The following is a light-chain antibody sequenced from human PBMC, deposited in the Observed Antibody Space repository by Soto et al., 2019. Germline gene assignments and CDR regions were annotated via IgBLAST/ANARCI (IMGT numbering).Light chain of an antibody. CDR1: QSLSSSY. Sequence: EIVLTQSPGTLSLFPGEGATLSCRASQSLSSSYLAWYQQKPGQAPRLLIYGASGRATGIPDRFSGSGSGTDFTLTISRLEPEDFAVYYCQQYGSSPLFTFGPGTKVDIK. V-gene: IGKV3-20*01. J-gene: IGKJ3*01. CDR3: QQYGSSPLFT. CDR2: GAS.